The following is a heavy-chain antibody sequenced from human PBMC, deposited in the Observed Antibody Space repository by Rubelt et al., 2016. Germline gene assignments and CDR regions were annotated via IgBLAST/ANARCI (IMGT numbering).Heavy chain of an antibody. CDR3: ARDRNYYDSSGYPDY. D-gene: IGHD3-22*01. J-gene: IGHJ4*02. V-gene: IGHV1-2*02. CDR2: INPNSGGT. Sequence: PGQGLEWMGWINPNSGGTNYAQKFQGRVTMTRDTSISTAYMELSRLRSDDTAVYYCARDRNYYDSSGYPDYWGQGTLVTVSS.